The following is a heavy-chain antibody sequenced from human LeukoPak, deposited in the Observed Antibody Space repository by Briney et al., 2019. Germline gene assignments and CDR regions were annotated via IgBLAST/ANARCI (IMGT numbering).Heavy chain of an antibody. CDR1: GFTFSSYG. V-gene: IGHV3-30*02. D-gene: IGHD5-24*01. J-gene: IGHJ4*02. CDR2: VRYDGSNK. CDR3: VKGRDGYGDY. Sequence: RGSLRLSCAASGFTFSSYGMYWVRQAPGKGLEWVAFVRYDGSNKYYADSVKGRFTISRDNSKNTLYLQMNSLRGDDAALYYCVKGRDGYGDYWGQGTLVTVSS.